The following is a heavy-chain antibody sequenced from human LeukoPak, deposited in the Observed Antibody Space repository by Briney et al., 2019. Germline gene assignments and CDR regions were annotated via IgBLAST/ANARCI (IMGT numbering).Heavy chain of an antibody. D-gene: IGHD3-3*01. CDR2: IIPIFGTA. CDR3: ARESDDFWSGYGIELRRRDYYYYYMDV. V-gene: IGHV1-69*13. CDR1: GGTFSSYA. Sequence: SVKVSCKASGGTFSSYAISWVRQAPGQGLEWMGGIIPIFGTANYAQKFQGRVTITADESTSTAYMELSSLRPEDTAVYYCARESDDFWSGYGIELRRRDYYYYYMDVWGKGTTVTVSS. J-gene: IGHJ6*03.